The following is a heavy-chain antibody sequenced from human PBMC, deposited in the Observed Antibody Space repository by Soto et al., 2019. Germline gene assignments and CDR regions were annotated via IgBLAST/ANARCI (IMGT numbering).Heavy chain of an antibody. V-gene: IGHV5-51*01. CDR2: IYPGDSDT. J-gene: IGHJ6*02. CDR3: ARGTVIQGYYCGMDV. D-gene: IGHD4-17*01. CDR1: GNTFTTYS. Sequence: GESLKISCEVSGNTFTTYSIGWVRQMPGKGLEWMGSIYPGDSDTAYSPSFEGQVTISADKSTTTAYLQWSSLKASDTAMYYCARGTVIQGYYCGMDVWGQGTPVTVSS.